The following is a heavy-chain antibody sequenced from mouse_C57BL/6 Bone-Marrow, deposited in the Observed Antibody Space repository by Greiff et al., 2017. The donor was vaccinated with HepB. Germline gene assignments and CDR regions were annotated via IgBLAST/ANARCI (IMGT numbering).Heavy chain of an antibody. D-gene: IGHD2-3*01. CDR3: TVTTRFAY. CDR2: IRNKANGYTT. Sequence: EVQVVESGGGLVQPGGSLSLSCAASGFTFTDYYMSWVRQPPGKALEWLGFIRNKANGYTTEYSASVKGRFTISRDNSQSILYLQMNALRAEDSATYYCTVTTRFAYWGQGTLVTVSA. CDR1: GFTFTDYY. V-gene: IGHV7-3*01. J-gene: IGHJ3*01.